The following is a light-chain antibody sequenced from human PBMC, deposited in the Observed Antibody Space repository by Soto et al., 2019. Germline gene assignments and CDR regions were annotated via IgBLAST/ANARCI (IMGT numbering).Light chain of an antibody. Sequence: EIVLAPAPCTLCLSSVEGATLSCTASQSVSSNYLAWYQQKPGQAPRLLIYGASSRATDIPDRFSGSGSGTDFTLTISRLEPEDFAVYYCQQYYGSPGITFGQGTRLEIK. J-gene: IGKJ5*01. V-gene: IGKV3-20*01. CDR2: GAS. CDR1: QSVSSNY. CDR3: QQYYGSPGIT.